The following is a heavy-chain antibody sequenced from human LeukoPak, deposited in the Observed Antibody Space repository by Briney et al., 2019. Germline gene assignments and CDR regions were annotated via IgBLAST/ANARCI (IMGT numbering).Heavy chain of an antibody. CDR2: ISYEGGNR. D-gene: IGHD5-12*01. CDR1: GFTFDTYG. J-gene: IGHJ6*02. Sequence: GGSLRLSCAASGFTFDTYGLRWVRQAPGKGLEWVAAISYEGGNRYYANSVKGRFAISRDNLQTTLYLQMDSLGDDDTAVYYCARVLGNGYSGFDLFNYGMDVWGQGTTVTVSS. V-gene: IGHV3-30*09. CDR3: ARVLGNGYSGFDLFNYGMDV.